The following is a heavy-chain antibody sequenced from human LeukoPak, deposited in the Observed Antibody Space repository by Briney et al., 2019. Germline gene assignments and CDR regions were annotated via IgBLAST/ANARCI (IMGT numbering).Heavy chain of an antibody. V-gene: IGHV4-38-2*02. CDR2: IYHSGRT. CDR1: GYSISSGYY. Sequence: SETLSLTCTVSGYSISSGYYWGWIRQPPGKGLEWIGSIYHSGRTFYNPSLKSRVTISVDTSKNQFSLKLTSVTAADTAVYYCARGQAAAGTFDYWGQGTLVTVSS. D-gene: IGHD6-13*01. CDR3: ARGQAAAGTFDY. J-gene: IGHJ4*02.